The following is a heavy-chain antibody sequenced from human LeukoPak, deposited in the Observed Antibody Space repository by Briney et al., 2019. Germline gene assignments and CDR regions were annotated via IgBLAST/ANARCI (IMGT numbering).Heavy chain of an antibody. CDR1: GYTFTSYA. CDR3: ARAGDCSGGSCYRWYYYYYMDV. D-gene: IGHD2-15*01. CDR2: INTNTGNP. V-gene: IGHV7-4-1*02. Sequence: ASVKVSCKASGYTFTSYAMNWVRQAPGQGLEWMGWINTNTGNPTYAQGFTGRFVLSLDTSVSTAYLQISSLKAEDTAVYYCARAGDCSGGSCYRWYYYYYMDVWGKGTTVTISS. J-gene: IGHJ6*03.